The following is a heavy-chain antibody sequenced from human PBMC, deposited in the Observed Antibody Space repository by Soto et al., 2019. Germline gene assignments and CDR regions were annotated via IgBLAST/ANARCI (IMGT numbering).Heavy chain of an antibody. CDR1: GFTFGSHD. Sequence: EVQLLESGGGLVQPGGSLRLSCAASGFTFGSHDMSWVRQAPGKVLEWVSSISVSDPGTYYADSVKGRFTISRDISKNTLFLQMDSLRAEDTALYYCTKGTWLDIWGQGTMVTVSS. CDR2: ISVSDPGT. D-gene: IGHD6-19*01. V-gene: IGHV3-23*01. J-gene: IGHJ3*02. CDR3: TKGTWLDI.